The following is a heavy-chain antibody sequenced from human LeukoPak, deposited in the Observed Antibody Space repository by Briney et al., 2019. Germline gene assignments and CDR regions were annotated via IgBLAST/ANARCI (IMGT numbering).Heavy chain of an antibody. CDR2: IYKDGST. CDR3: AWTTVTPGSYDAFDI. D-gene: IGHD4-17*01. J-gene: IGHJ3*02. V-gene: IGHV3-53*01. CDR1: GFTVSSNY. Sequence: GGSLRLSCAASGFTVSSNYMSWVRQAPGKGLEWVSIIYKDGSTYYADSVKGQFIISRDNSKNTLYLQINSLRVDDTAVYYCAWTTVTPGSYDAFDIWGQGTMVTVSS.